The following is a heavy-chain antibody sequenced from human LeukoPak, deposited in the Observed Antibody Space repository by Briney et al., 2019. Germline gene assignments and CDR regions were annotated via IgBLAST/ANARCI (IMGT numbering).Heavy chain of an antibody. Sequence: PSETLSLTCAVYGGSFSGYYWSWIRQPPGKGLEWIGEINHSGSTNYNPSLKSRVTISVDTSKNQFSLKLSSVTAADTAVYYCARGSQLLLFDYWGQGTLVTVSS. D-gene: IGHD2-2*01. CDR2: INHSGST. V-gene: IGHV4-34*01. CDR1: GGSFSGYY. CDR3: ARGSQLLLFDY. J-gene: IGHJ4*02.